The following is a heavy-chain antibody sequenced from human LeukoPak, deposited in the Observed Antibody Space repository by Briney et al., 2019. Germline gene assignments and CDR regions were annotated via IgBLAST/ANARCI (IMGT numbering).Heavy chain of an antibody. CDR1: GFTFSSYS. D-gene: IGHD2-2*01. J-gene: IGHJ4*02. Sequence: PGGSLRLTCAASGFTFSSYSMSWVRQAPGKGLEWVSAISGSGGSTYYADSVRGRFTISSDTSKNTLYLQMNSLRAEDTAVYYCAKSTSYQPSAYWGQGTLVTVSS. CDR2: ISGSGGST. V-gene: IGHV3-23*01. CDR3: AKSTSYQPSAY.